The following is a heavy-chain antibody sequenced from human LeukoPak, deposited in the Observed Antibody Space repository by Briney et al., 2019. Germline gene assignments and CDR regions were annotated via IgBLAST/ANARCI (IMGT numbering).Heavy chain of an antibody. Sequence: SETLSLTCTVSGVSISSYYWSWIRQPPGKGLEWIGYIYYSGSTNYNPSLKSRVTISVDTSKNQFSLKLSSVTAADTAVYYCASRGYRYGLGTFDYWGQGILVTVSS. V-gene: IGHV4-59*01. CDR3: ASRGYRYGLGTFDY. CDR1: GVSISSYY. J-gene: IGHJ4*02. CDR2: IYYSGST. D-gene: IGHD5-18*01.